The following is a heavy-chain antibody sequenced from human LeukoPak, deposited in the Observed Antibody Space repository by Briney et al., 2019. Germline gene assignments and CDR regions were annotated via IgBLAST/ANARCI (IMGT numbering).Heavy chain of an antibody. CDR3: AKGYCTNGVCSSLYSWFDP. V-gene: IGHV3-23*01. CDR1: GFSFSSYA. J-gene: IGHJ5*02. Sequence: GGSLRLSCAASGFSFSSYAMSWVSQAPGKGLEWVSIMSDSGDSTYYADSVKGRFIISRDNSKNTLYLQMSSLRAEDTAVYYCAKGYCTNGVCSSLYSWFDPWRQGNLVTVSS. CDR2: MSDSGDST. D-gene: IGHD2-8*01.